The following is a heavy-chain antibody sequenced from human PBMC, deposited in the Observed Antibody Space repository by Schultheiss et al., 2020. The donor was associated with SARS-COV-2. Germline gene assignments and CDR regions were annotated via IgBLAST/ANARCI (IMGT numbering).Heavy chain of an antibody. CDR1: GFTFTDYY. V-gene: IGHV3-11*06. CDR3: ALPVRDPTN. Sequence: GGSLRLSCAASGFTFTDYYMGWIRQAPGKGLEWVSYISGRNTNPNYADSVNGRFTISRYNAKNSVYLQMNSLRVEDTGVYYCALPVRDPTNWGQGTLVTVSS. CDR2: ISGRNTNP. J-gene: IGHJ4*02. D-gene: IGHD4-17*01.